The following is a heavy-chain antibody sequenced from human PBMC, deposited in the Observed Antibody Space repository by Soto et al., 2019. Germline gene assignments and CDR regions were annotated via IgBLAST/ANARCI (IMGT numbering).Heavy chain of an antibody. CDR2: IYWDDDK. CDR3: AHSFLSAGYYDYMYGPLFSGFDY. V-gene: IGHV2-5*02. D-gene: IGHD3-16*01. J-gene: IGHJ4*02. CDR1: GFSLSTSGVG. Sequence: SGPTLVKPTQTLTLTCTFSGFSLSTSGVGVGWIRQPPGKALEWLALIYWDDDKRYSPSLKSRLTITKDTSKNQVVLTMTNMDPVDTATYYCAHSFLSAGYYDYMYGPLFSGFDYWGQGTLVTVSS.